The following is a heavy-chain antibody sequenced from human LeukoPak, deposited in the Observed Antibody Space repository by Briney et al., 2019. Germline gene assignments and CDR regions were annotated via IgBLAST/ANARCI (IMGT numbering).Heavy chain of an antibody. Sequence: PGGSLRLSCAASGFTFDDYAMHWVRQAPGKGLEWASGISWNSGSMGYADSVKGRFTISRDNAKNSLYLQMNSLRAEDTALYYCAKAVWSTVTTLVDYWGQGTLVTVSS. D-gene: IGHD4-17*01. CDR1: GFTFDDYA. J-gene: IGHJ4*02. CDR3: AKAVWSTVTTLVDY. CDR2: ISWNSGSM. V-gene: IGHV3-9*01.